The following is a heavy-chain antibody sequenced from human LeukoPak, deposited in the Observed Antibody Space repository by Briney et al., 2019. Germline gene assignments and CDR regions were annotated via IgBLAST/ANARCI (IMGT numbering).Heavy chain of an antibody. V-gene: IGHV3-30-3*01. J-gene: IGHJ4*02. CDR1: GFTFSSYA. CDR3: ARDFSTMVRGVIVGY. CDR2: ISYDGSNK. Sequence: GRSLRLSCAASGFTFSSYAMHWVRQAPGKGLEWVAVISYDGSNKYYADSVKGRFTISRDNSKNTLYLQMNSPRAEDTAVYYCARDFSTMVRGVIVGYWGQGTLVTVSS. D-gene: IGHD3-10*01.